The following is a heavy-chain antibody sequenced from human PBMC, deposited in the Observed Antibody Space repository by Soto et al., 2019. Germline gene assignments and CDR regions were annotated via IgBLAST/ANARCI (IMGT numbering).Heavy chain of an antibody. CDR3: ARVYRRGWYFDL. CDR1: GGSMSSYY. CDR2: IYYSGSP. J-gene: IGHJ2*01. D-gene: IGHD4-4*01. Sequence: KASETLSLTCNVSGGSMSSYYWSWIRQPPGKGLEWIGYIYYSGSPIYNPALKSRVIMSVDTSKNQLSLKLTSVTAADTAVYYCARVYRRGWYFDLWGRGSLVTVSS. V-gene: IGHV4-59*01.